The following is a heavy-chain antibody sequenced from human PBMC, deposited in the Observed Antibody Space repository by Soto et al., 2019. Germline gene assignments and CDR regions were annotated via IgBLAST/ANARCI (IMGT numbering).Heavy chain of an antibody. CDR2: INAGNGNT. V-gene: IGHV1-3*01. CDR3: ARASTTVTTYYGMDV. D-gene: IGHD4-17*01. Sequence: QVQLVQSGTEVKKPGASVKVSCKASGYTFTSYAMHWVRQAPGQRLEWMGWINAGNGNTKYSQKFQGRVTITRDTSASTAYMELSSLRSEDTAVYYCARASTTVTTYYGMDVWGQGTTVTVSS. J-gene: IGHJ6*02. CDR1: GYTFTSYA.